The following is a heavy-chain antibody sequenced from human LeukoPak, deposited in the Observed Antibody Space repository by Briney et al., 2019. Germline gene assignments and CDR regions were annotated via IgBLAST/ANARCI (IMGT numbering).Heavy chain of an antibody. J-gene: IGHJ4*02. CDR2: ISGSGSST. V-gene: IGHV3-23*01. D-gene: IGHD2-21*02. CDR3: AKDLEPATNPIVVVTAIGATPDY. CDR1: GFTFSSYA. Sequence: GGSLRLSCAASGFTFSSYAMSWVRQAPGKGLEWVSAISGSGSSTYYADSVKGRFTISRDNSKNTLYLQMNSLRAEDTAVYYCAKDLEPATNPIVVVTAIGATPDYWGQGTLVTVSS.